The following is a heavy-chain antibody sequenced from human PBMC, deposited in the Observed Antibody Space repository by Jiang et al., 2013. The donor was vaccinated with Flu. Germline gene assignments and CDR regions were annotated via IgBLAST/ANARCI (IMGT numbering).Heavy chain of an antibody. CDR1: GGSISTYY. D-gene: IGHD3-16*01. CDR2: SITWEH. CDR3: ARSGGYYFDY. V-gene: IGHV4-59*01. J-gene: IGHJ4*02. Sequence: VKPSETLSLTCTVSGGSISTYYWSWIRQPQGRDWSSLDMSITWEHQLQPSLKSRVTISVDTSKNHFSLRLTSVTAADTALYYCARSGGYYFDYWGQGTLVTVSS.